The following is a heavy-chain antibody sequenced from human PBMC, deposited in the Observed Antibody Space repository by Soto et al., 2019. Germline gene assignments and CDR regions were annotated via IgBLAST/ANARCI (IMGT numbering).Heavy chain of an antibody. CDR1: GGSFSGYY. J-gene: IGHJ4*02. CDR2: INHSGST. D-gene: IGHD5-12*01. CDR3: ARGRWLRSSVDY. Sequence: QVQLQQWGAGLLKPSETLSLTCAVYGGSFSGYYWSWIRQPPGKGLEWIGEINHSGSTNYNPSLKSRVTISVDTSKNQFSRKLSSVTASDTAVYYCARGRWLRSSVDYWGQGTLVTVSS. V-gene: IGHV4-34*01.